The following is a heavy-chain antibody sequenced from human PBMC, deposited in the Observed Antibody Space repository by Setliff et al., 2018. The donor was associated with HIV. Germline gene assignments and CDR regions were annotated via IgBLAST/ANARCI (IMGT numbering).Heavy chain of an antibody. CDR1: GYTFTGYY. Sequence: ASVKVSCKASGYTFTGYYMHWVRRAPGQGLECMGRINPKSGGTNYAQKFQGRVTMTRDTSISTAYMELSRLRSDDTAVYYCARARLQGIVTAVGPRDNCLDPWGQGTRVTVSS. V-gene: IGHV1-2*06. CDR3: ARARLQGIVTAVGPRDNCLDP. CDR2: INPKSGGT. D-gene: IGHD1-26*01. J-gene: IGHJ5*02.